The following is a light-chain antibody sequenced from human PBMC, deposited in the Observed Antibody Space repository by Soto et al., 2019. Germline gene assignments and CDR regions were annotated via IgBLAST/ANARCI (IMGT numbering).Light chain of an antibody. Sequence: QSALTQPRSVSGSPGQSVTISCTGTNSDVGGYNYVSWYQQYPGKAPKLMIYDVNKRPSGVPDRFSGSKSGNTASLTISGLQAEDEADYYCCSYAGSYTLYVFGTGTKVTVL. V-gene: IGLV2-11*01. CDR2: DVN. CDR3: CSYAGSYTLYV. J-gene: IGLJ1*01. CDR1: NSDVGGYNY.